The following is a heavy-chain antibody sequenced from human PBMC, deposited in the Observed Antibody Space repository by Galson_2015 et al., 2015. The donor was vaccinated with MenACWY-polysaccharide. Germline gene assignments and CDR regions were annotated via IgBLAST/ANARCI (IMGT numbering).Heavy chain of an antibody. Sequence: SLRLSCAASGFTFSSNAMHWVRQAPGKGLEWVAVISYDGSNKYYADSVKGRFTISRDNSKNTLYLQMNSLRAEDTTVYYCARDYCDRISCSGMDVWGQGTTVTVSS. CDR1: GFTFSSNA. CDR2: ISYDGSNK. D-gene: IGHD2/OR15-2a*01. J-gene: IGHJ6*02. V-gene: IGHV3-30-3*01. CDR3: ARDYCDRISCSGMDV.